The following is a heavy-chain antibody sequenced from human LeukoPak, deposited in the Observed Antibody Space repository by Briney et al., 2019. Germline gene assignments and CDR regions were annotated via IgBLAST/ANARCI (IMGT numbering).Heavy chain of an antibody. Sequence: PSETLSLTCTVSGGSISSYYWSWIRQPAGKGLEWIGRIYTSGSTNYNPSLKSRVTMPVDTSKNQFSLKLSSVTAADTAVYYCARGGYGGNPGGYDYWGQGTLVTVSS. CDR1: GGSISSYY. D-gene: IGHD4-23*01. V-gene: IGHV4-4*07. CDR3: ARGGYGGNPGGYDY. CDR2: IYTSGST. J-gene: IGHJ4*02.